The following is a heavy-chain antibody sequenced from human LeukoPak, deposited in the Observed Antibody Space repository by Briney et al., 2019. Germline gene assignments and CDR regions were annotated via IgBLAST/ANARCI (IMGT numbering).Heavy chain of an antibody. J-gene: IGHJ6*02. Sequence: GGSLRLSCAASGFIFSSYGMHWVRQAPGKGLEWVAVIWYDGSNKYYADSVKGRFTISRDNSKNTLYLQMNSLRAEDTAVYYCARQTQPSVVVTATYYYYGMDVWGQGTTVTVSS. V-gene: IGHV3-33*01. D-gene: IGHD2-21*02. CDR1: GFIFSSYG. CDR3: ARQTQPSVVVTATYYYYGMDV. CDR2: IWYDGSNK.